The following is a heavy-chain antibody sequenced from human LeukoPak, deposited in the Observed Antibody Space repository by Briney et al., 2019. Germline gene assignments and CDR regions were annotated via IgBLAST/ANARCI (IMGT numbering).Heavy chain of an antibody. CDR3: ARWDGYNDGVDY. CDR2: INPNSGGT. D-gene: IGHD5-24*01. CDR1: GYTFTGYY. J-gene: IGHJ4*02. Sequence: ASVKVSCKASGYTFTGYYMHWVRQAPGQGLEWMGRINPNSGGTNYAQKFQGRVTMTRDTSISTAYMELSRLRSDDTAVYYCARWDGYNDGVDYWGQGTLVTVSS. V-gene: IGHV1-2*02.